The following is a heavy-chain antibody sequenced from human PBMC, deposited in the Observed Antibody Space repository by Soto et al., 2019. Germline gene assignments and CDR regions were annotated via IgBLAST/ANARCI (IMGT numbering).Heavy chain of an antibody. CDR1: GFTFSSYG. CDR2: ISYDGSNK. J-gene: IGHJ5*02. D-gene: IGHD3-3*01. CDR3: AEDSVTYYDFWSGYPHP. V-gene: IGHV3-30*18. Sequence: GGSLRLSCAASGFTFSSYGMHWVRQAPGKGLEWVAVISYDGSNKYYADSVKGRFTISRDNSKNTLYLQMNSLRAEDTAVYYCAEDSVTYYDFWSGYPHPWGQGTLVTVSS.